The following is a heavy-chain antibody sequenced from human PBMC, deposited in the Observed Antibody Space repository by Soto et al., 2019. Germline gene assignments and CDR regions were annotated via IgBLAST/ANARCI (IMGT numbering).Heavy chain of an antibody. J-gene: IGHJ4*02. CDR2: ISGSGDST. CDR1: GFTFSNYA. D-gene: IGHD6-13*01. Sequence: PGGSLRLSCAASGFTFSNYAMSWVRQAPGKGLEWVSGISGSGDSTFYADSVKGRFTISRDNSKNTLILQMNSLRAEDTAVYYCARHQNSSTWYIYPIEYWGRETLVTVP. V-gene: IGHV3-23*01. CDR3: ARHQNSSTWYIYPIEY.